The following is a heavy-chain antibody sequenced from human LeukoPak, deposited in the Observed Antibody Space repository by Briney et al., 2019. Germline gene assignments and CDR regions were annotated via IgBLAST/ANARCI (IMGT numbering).Heavy chain of an antibody. CDR1: GGSISSYY. J-gene: IGHJ4*02. V-gene: IGHV4-59*01. CDR3: AREDSGTDY. Sequence: SETLSLTCSVSGGSISSYYWSWIRQPPGKGLEWIGYIYYSASTNYNPSLKSRVTISVDTSKNQFSLKLSSVTAADTAVYYCAREDSGTDYWGQGTLVTVSS. CDR2: IYYSAST. D-gene: IGHD1-1*01.